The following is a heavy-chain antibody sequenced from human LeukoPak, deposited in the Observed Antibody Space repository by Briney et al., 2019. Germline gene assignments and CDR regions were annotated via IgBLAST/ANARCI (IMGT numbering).Heavy chain of an antibody. CDR1: GFTFSSYA. V-gene: IGHV3-64*01. D-gene: IGHD2-21*01. J-gene: IGHJ4*02. CDR3: ARDLGGDYPPLFDY. CDR2: ISSNGGST. Sequence: GGSLRLSCAASGFTFSSYAMHWVRQAPGKGLEYVSAISSNGGSTYYANPVKGRFTISRDNSKNTLYLQMGSLRAEDMAVYYCARDLGGDYPPLFDYWGQGTLVTVSS.